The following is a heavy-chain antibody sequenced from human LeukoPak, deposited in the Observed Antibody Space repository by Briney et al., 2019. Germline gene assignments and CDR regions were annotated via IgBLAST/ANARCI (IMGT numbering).Heavy chain of an antibody. V-gene: IGHV3-74*01. D-gene: IGHD5-12*01. CDR2: INSDGSST. CDR1: GFTFSSYL. Sequence: GGSLRLSCAASGFTFSSYLMHWVRQAPGKGLVGVSRINSDGSSTSYADSVKGRFTISRDNAKNTLYLQMNSLRAEDTAVYYCARAGGYDFKWEDYFDYWGQGTLVTVSS. CDR3: ARAGGYDFKWEDYFDY. J-gene: IGHJ4*02.